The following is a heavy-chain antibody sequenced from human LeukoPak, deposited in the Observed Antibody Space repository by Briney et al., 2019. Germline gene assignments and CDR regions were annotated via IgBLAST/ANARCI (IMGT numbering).Heavy chain of an antibody. V-gene: IGHV3-30*02. Sequence: GGSLRLSCAASGFIFSNYGMHWVRQAPGKGLEWVAFIRYDENDKNNQYYADSVKGRFTISRDNSKNTLYLQMNSLRTEDTAVYYCAKDSLTWGGNWFDPWGQGTLVTVSS. CDR3: AKDSLTWGGNWFDP. CDR1: GFIFSNYG. D-gene: IGHD7-27*01. J-gene: IGHJ5*02. CDR2: IRYDENDKNNQ.